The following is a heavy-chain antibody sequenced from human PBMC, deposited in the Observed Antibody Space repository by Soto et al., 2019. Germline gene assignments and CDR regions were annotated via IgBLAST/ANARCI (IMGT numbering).Heavy chain of an antibody. Sequence: QVQLVESGGGVAQPGRSLRLSCAASGFTFSHYAMHWVRQAPGKGLEWVAIISYDGSKKYYGDSVKGRFTISRDNSKNTLYLQINSLRVEDTAVYYCARDVAGKNWFDPWGQGTQVTVSS. D-gene: IGHD6-19*01. V-gene: IGHV3-30-3*01. CDR1: GFTFSHYA. CDR2: ISYDGSKK. CDR3: ARDVAGKNWFDP. J-gene: IGHJ5*02.